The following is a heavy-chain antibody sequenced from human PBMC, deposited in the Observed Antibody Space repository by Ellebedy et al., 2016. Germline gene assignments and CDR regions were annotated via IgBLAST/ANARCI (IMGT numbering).Heavy chain of an antibody. Sequence: SETLSLTXTVSGGSISSYYWSWIRQPPGKGLEWNWYIYYCWSTNSNPSLKSRVPISVDTSKNQFSLKLRSVTAADTAIYYCARHLGLYCSITNCYVNPWFDPWGQGTLVTVSS. CDR2: IYYCWST. D-gene: IGHD2-2*01. CDR3: ARHLGLYCSITNCYVNPWFDP. J-gene: IGHJ5*02. CDR1: GGSISSYY. V-gene: IGHV4-59*08.